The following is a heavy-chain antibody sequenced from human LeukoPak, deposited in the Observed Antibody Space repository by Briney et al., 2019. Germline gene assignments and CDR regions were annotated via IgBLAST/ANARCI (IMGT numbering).Heavy chain of an antibody. CDR1: GFTFSNYA. J-gene: IGHJ4*02. CDR2: ISRNGAHP. V-gene: IGHV3-23*01. CDR3: TTPGDSGWYNH. D-gene: IGHD6-19*01. Sequence: PGGSLRLSCAATGFTFSNYAMSWVRQAPGKGLEWVSVISRNGAHPYYIDSVRDRFTVSRDNSKNITYLQMNSLRAEDAALYYCTTPGDSGWYNHWGQGTLVTVSS.